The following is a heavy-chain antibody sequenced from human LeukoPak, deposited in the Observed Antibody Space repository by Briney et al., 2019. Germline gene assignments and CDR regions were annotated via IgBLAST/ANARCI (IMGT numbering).Heavy chain of an antibody. V-gene: IGHV1-46*01. Sequence: ASVKVSCKASGYTFTRYLTHWVRQRPGQGLEWMGIMNPSGGSTNYPQKFQGRVPMTRDTSTSTVYMELSSLRSEDTAVYFCATGRDGYNSEYFQHWGQGTLVTVSS. J-gene: IGHJ1*01. CDR2: MNPSGGST. CDR3: ATGRDGYNSEYFQH. CDR1: GYTFTRYL. D-gene: IGHD5-24*01.